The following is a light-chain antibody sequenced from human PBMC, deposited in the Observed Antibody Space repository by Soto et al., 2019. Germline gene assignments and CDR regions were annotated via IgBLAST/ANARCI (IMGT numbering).Light chain of an antibody. CDR3: QQSYDMPWT. CDR2: AAD. CDR1: QSITNY. Sequence: DIQMTQSPSSLSASVGDTVTITCRASQSITNYLTWIQQKPGKAPSLLIFAADNLQIGVPSRFSGSGSGRDFSLTISSLQPEDFATYYCQQSYDMPWTFGQGTKVEIK. J-gene: IGKJ1*01. V-gene: IGKV1-39*01.